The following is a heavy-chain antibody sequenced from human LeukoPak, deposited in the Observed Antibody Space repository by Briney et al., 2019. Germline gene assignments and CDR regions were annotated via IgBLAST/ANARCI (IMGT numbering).Heavy chain of an antibody. CDR2: ISSSSSYI. V-gene: IGHV3-21*01. Sequence: GGSLRLSCAASGFTFSSHSMNWVRQAPGKGLEWVSSISSSSSYIYYADSVKGRFTISRDNAKNSLYLQMNSLRAEDTAVYYCARVKPPYSGSYHIDYWGQGTLVTVSS. J-gene: IGHJ4*02. D-gene: IGHD1-26*01. CDR1: GFTFSSHS. CDR3: ARVKPPYSGSYHIDY.